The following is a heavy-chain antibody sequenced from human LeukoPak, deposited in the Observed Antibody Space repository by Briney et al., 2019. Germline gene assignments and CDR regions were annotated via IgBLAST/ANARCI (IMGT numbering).Heavy chain of an antibody. CDR2: IIPILGIA. CDR1: GGTFSSYA. J-gene: IGHJ3*02. CDR3: ASTFWYSSSWYPPMDDAFDI. D-gene: IGHD6-13*01. Sequence: SVKISCKASGGTFSSYAISWVRQAPGQGLEWMGRIIPILGIANYAQKFQGRVTITADKSTSTAYMELSSLRSEDTAVYYCASTFWYSSSWYPPMDDAFDIWGQGTMVTVSS. V-gene: IGHV1-69*04.